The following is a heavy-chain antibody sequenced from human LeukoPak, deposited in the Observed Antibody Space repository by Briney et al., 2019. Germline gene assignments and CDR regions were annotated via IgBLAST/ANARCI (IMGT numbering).Heavy chain of an antibody. CDR3: ARARRYCSSTSCYGYYFDY. CDR2: IKQDGSEK. CDR1: GFTFSSYW. Sequence: GGSLRLSCAASGFTFSSYWMSWVRQAPGKGLEWVANIKQDGSEKYYVDSVKGRFTISRDNAKNSLYLQMNSLRAKDTAVYYCARARRYCSSTSCYGYYFDYWGQGTLVTVSS. J-gene: IGHJ4*02. V-gene: IGHV3-7*01. D-gene: IGHD2-2*01.